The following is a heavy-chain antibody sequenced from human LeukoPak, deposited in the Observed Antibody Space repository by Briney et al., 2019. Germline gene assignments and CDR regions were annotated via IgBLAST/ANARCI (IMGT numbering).Heavy chain of an antibody. CDR3: ARVYCSGGSCYRDAFDI. D-gene: IGHD2-15*01. CDR1: GFTFSSYE. Sequence: GGSLRLSCAASGFTFSSYEMNWVRQAPGKGLEWVSYIGSSGSTIYYADSVKGRFTISRDNAKNSLYLQMNSLRAEDTAVYYCARVYCSGGSCYRDAFDIWGQGTMVTVSS. J-gene: IGHJ3*02. V-gene: IGHV3-48*03. CDR2: IGSSGSTI.